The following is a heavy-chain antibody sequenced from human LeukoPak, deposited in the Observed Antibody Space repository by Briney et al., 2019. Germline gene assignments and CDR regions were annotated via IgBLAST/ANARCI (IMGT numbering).Heavy chain of an antibody. CDR2: IYPADSDT. V-gene: IGHV5-51*01. CDR3: ARFRIVGATMDAFDV. Sequence: GESLKISCEGSGYSFTSYWGGWVRQMPGKGLEWMGIIYPADSDTRYNPSFQGQVTISADKSIKTAYLQWNSLKASDTAMYYCARFRIVGATMDAFDVWGQGTMVTVSS. J-gene: IGHJ3*01. D-gene: IGHD1-26*01. CDR1: GYSFTSYW.